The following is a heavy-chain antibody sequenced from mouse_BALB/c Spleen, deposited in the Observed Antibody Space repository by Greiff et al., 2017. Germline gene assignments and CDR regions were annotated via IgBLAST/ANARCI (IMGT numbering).Heavy chain of an antibody. V-gene: IGHV1-42*01. Sequence: EVQLQQSGPELVKPGASVKISCKASGYSFTGYNMNWVKQRHGKSLEWIGKIDPYYGGTSYNQKFKGKATLTVDKSSSTAYMQLKSLTSEDSAVYYCATRRGGDYYAMDYWGQGTSVTVSS. CDR1: GYSFTGYN. J-gene: IGHJ4*01. CDR3: ATRRGGDYYAMDY. CDR2: IDPYYGGT.